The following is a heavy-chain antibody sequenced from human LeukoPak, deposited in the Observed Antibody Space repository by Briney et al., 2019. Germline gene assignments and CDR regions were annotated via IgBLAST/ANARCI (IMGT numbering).Heavy chain of an antibody. D-gene: IGHD6-13*01. V-gene: IGHV4-30-4*02. CDR3: ARGGAAVLHFRN. CDR1: GGSISSGDYY. CDR2: IYYSGST. Sequence: PSETLSLTCTVSGGSISSGDYYWSRIRQPPGKGLEWIGYIYYSGSTYYNPSLKSRVTISVDTSKNQFSLNLNSVTAADTAVYYLARGGAAVLHFRNWGQGPLFTFSS. J-gene: IGHJ1*01.